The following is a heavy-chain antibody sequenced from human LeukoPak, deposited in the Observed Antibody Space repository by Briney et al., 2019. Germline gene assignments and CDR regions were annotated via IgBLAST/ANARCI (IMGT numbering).Heavy chain of an antibody. CDR3: ARDAPGGGVYFDY. CDR1: GFTFSSHI. D-gene: IGHD3-16*01. Sequence: TGGSLRLSCAASGFTFSSHIMNWVRQAPGKGLEWVSYISRSSSMIHYPDSVKGRFTISRDNAKDSLYLQMNSLRDEDTAVYYCARDAPGGGVYFDYWGQGALVTVSS. V-gene: IGHV3-48*02. J-gene: IGHJ4*02. CDR2: ISRSSSMI.